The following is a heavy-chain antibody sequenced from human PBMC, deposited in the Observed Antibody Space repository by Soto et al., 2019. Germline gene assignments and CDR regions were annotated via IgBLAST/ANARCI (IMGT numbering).Heavy chain of an antibody. D-gene: IGHD5-18*01. CDR2: INHSGST. CDR1: RGSFSGFY. V-gene: IGHV4-34*01. J-gene: IGHJ6*02. CDR3: ARGRGYVYGHNFYGMDV. Sequence: QVQLQQRGAGLLKPSETLALTCGVYRGSFSGFYWTWIRQTPGKGLEWIGEINHSGSTNYNPSFKNRVTISVDRSTNYFSLKMTSVTAADAAVYYCARGRGYVYGHNFYGMDVWGQGTTVTVSS.